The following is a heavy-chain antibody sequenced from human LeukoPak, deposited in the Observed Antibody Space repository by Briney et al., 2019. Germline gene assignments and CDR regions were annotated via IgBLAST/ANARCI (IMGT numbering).Heavy chain of an antibody. CDR1: GFTFSSYA. Sequence: GGSLRLSCAASGFTFSSYAMSWVRQAPGKGLEWVSAISGSGGSTYYADSVKGRFTISRDNSKNTLYLQMNSLRAEDTAVYYCAKDGMFRGVEPYYFDYWGQGTLVTVSS. V-gene: IGHV3-23*01. CDR3: AKDGMFRGVEPYYFDY. D-gene: IGHD3-10*01. CDR2: ISGSGGST. J-gene: IGHJ4*02.